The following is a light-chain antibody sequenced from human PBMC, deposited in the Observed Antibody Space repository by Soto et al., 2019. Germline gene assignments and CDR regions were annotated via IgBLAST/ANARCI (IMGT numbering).Light chain of an antibody. CDR3: QQYNSYPLT. CDR2: DAS. V-gene: IGKV1-5*01. Sequence: IQMTQSPSTLSASVGDRVTITCRASQSISSWLAWYQQKPGKAPKLLIYDASSFESGVPSRFSGSGSGTEFTHTISSLQPDDFATYYCQQYNSYPLTFGGGTKVDIK. CDR1: QSISSW. J-gene: IGKJ4*01.